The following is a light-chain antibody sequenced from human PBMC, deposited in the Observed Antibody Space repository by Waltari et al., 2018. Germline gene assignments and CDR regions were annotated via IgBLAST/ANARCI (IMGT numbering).Light chain of an antibody. J-gene: IGLJ2*01. Sequence: QSVVTQPPSVSGSPGQSISISCTGTSHDIGPNDYVSWYQQHPGRAPQLLIYDVSVRPSGVSIRFSGSKSGNTASLTISGLQAEDEALYYCSSYTLTNPVVFGGGTKLTVL. CDR2: DVS. CDR3: SSYTLTNPVV. CDR1: SHDIGPNDY. V-gene: IGLV2-14*03.